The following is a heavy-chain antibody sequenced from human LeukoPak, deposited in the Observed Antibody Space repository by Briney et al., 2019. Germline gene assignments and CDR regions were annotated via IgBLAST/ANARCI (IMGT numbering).Heavy chain of an antibody. CDR3: ARGPVALDY. V-gene: IGHV4-61*01. Sequence: SETLSLTCTVSGGSVSSGSYYWSWIRQPPGKGLEWIGYIYYSGSTNYNPSLKSRVTISVDTSKNQFSLKLSSVTAADTAVYYCARGPVALDYWGQGTLVTVSS. J-gene: IGHJ4*02. CDR1: GGSVSSGSYY. CDR2: IYYSGST. D-gene: IGHD6-19*01.